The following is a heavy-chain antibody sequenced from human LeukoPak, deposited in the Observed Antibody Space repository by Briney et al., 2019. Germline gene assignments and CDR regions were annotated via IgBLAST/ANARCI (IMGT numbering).Heavy chain of an antibody. CDR3: ARGSYTGGSPFDP. CDR1: GDSVSSKSAA. CDR2: TYHRSKWWN. D-gene: IGHD3-16*02. V-gene: IGHV6-1*01. Sequence: SQTLSLTCAISGDSVSSKSAAWNWIRQSPSRGLEWLGRTYHRSKWWNDYAVSVKSRITINADTSKNQFSLQLNSVTPEDTAVYYCARGSYTGGSPFDPWGQGTLVTVSS. J-gene: IGHJ5*02.